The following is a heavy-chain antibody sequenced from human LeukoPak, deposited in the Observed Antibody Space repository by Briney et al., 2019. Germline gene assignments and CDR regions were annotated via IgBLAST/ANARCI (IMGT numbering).Heavy chain of an antibody. CDR2: IYYSGST. J-gene: IGHJ6*02. CDR1: GGSISSSSYY. Sequence: PSETLSLTCTVSGGSISSSSYYWGWIRQPPGKGLEWIGSIYYSGSTYYNPSLKSRVTISVDTSKNQFSLKLSSVTAADTAVYYCARVATDSSFHGMDVWGQGTTVTVSS. V-gene: IGHV4-39*07. D-gene: IGHD6-6*01. CDR3: ARVATDSSFHGMDV.